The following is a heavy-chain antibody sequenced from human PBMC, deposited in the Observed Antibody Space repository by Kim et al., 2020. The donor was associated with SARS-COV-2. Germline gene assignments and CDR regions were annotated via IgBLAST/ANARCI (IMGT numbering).Heavy chain of an antibody. V-gene: IGHV3-23*01. CDR2: ISDSGATT. Sequence: GGSLRLSCAASGFTFSSNALSWVRQAPGKGLEWVSVISDSGATTNYADSVKGRFTISRDNSKNTLYLQMNSLRAEDTAVYYCARGGLRGTCGMWGQGTMVTVSS. J-gene: IGHJ3*02. CDR3: ARGGLRGTCGM. CDR1: GFTFSSNA. D-gene: IGHD2-8*01.